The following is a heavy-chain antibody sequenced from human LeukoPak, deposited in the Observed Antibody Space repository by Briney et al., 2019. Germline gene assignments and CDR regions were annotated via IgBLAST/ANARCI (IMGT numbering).Heavy chain of an antibody. D-gene: IGHD6-19*01. CDR1: GYRFTSYY. CDR2: INPSDGDR. Sequence: GASVKVSCKALGYRFTSYYLHWVRQAPGQGLEWLGKINPSDGDRSYTQQFQGRVTMTRDTSTNTVYMELSSLRSDDTAVYYCASHSSGWRQTYFDFWGQGTPVTVSS. V-gene: IGHV1-46*01. CDR3: ASHSSGWRQTYFDF. J-gene: IGHJ4*02.